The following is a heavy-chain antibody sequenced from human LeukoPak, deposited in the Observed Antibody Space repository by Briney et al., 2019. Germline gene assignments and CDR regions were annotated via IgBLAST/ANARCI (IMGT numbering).Heavy chain of an antibody. CDR3: ARGLIAMTSTGWLDP. CDR2: IYYSGST. CDR1: GGSISSSSYY. J-gene: IGHJ5*02. V-gene: IGHV4-39*07. Sequence: SETLSLTCTVSGGSISSSSYYWGWIRQPPGKGLEWIGSIYYSGSTYCNPSLKSRVTISVDTSKKQFSLKLSSVTAADTAVYYCARGLIAMTSTGWLDPWGQGTLVTVSS. D-gene: IGHD6-19*01.